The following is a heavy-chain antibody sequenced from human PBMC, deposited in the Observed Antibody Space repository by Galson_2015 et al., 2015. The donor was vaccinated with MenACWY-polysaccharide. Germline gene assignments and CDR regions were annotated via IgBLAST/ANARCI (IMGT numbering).Heavy chain of an antibody. CDR2: IISIFGTA. D-gene: IGHD6-19*01. CDR1: GGTFSSYA. Sequence: SVKVSCKASGGTFSSYAISWVRQAPGQGLEWMGGIISIFGTANYAQKFQGRVTITADESTSTAYMELSSLRSEDTAVYYCARRGRRSVAGTGCWFDPWGQGTLVTVSS. V-gene: IGHV1-69*13. CDR3: ARRGRRSVAGTGCWFDP. J-gene: IGHJ5*02.